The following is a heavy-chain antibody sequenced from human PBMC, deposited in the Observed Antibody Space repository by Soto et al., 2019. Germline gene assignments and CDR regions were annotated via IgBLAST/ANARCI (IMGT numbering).Heavy chain of an antibody. V-gene: IGHV1-18*04. Sequence: ASVRVSCKASGYTFTSYGISWVRQAPGQGLEWMGWISAYDGNTNYAQKLQGRVTMTTDTSSSTAYMELRSLRHDDTAVYHCARGYDSMNYYYGMDFWAQGTTVTLSS. J-gene: IGHJ6*01. D-gene: IGHD3-22*01. CDR2: ISAYDGNT. CDR1: GYTFTSYG. CDR3: ARGYDSMNYYYGMDF.